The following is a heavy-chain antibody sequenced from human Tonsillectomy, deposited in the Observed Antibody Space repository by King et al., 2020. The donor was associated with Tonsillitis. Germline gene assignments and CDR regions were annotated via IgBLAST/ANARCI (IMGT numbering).Heavy chain of an antibody. V-gene: IGHV3-66*01. Sequence: EVQLVESGGGLVQPGGSLKLSCAASGFTVSSNYMSWVRQAPGKGLEWVSVIYNGGNTYYADSVKGRFTISRDNSKNTLYLQMNSLIVEDTAVYYCARAVYSGIYYFDLWGQGSLVTVSS. CDR1: GFTVSSNY. D-gene: IGHD1-26*01. CDR2: IYNGGNT. J-gene: IGHJ4*02. CDR3: ARAVYSGIYYFDL.